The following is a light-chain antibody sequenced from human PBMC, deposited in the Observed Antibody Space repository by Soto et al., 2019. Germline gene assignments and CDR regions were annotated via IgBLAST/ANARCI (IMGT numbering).Light chain of an antibody. CDR1: QSVRSSY. V-gene: IGKV3-20*01. CDR2: GAS. J-gene: IGKJ4*01. CDR3: QQYGSSPLT. Sequence: EVVLTQSPGTLSLSPGERATLSCRASQSVRSSYLAWYQQKPGQAPRLLIYGASSRATGIPDRFSGRGSGTGFTLTIRRLEPEDFAVYYCQQYGSSPLTFGGWTKVEIK.